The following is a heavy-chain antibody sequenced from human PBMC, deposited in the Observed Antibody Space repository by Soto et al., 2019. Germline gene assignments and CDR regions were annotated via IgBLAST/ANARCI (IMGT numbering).Heavy chain of an antibody. V-gene: IGHV1-18*01. Sequence: ASVKVACKASGYTFTTHGITWVRKAPGQGLEWMGWISAYNGNTNYAQKLQGRVTMTTDTSTSTAYMELRSLRSDDTAVYYCARVVSDYISWFDPWGQGTLDTVSS. J-gene: IGHJ5*02. CDR3: ARVVSDYISWFDP. CDR1: GYTFTTHG. D-gene: IGHD4-4*01. CDR2: ISAYNGNT.